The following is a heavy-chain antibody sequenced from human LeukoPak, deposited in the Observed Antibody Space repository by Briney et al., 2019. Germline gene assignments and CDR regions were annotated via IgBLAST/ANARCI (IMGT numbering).Heavy chain of an antibody. V-gene: IGHV4-34*01. CDR3: ARRMGYDYVWGSYRHGYYFDY. D-gene: IGHD3-16*02. J-gene: IGHJ4*02. Sequence: SETLSLTCAVYGGSFSGYYWSWIRQPPGKGLEWFGEINHSGSTNYNPSLKSRVTISVDTSKNQFSLKLSSVTAADTAVYYCARRMGYDYVWGSYRHGYYFDYWGQGTLVTVSS. CDR2: INHSGST. CDR1: GGSFSGYY.